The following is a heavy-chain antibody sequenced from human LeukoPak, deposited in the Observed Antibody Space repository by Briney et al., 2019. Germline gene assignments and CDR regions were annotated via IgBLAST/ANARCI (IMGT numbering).Heavy chain of an antibody. D-gene: IGHD4-17*01. Sequence: ASVKVSCKTSGYTFIDSYIHWVRQAPGQGLEWMGWINPNNGDTIYAQKFQDRVKMTRDPSITTAYMELTKLRSDDTAVYYCARPDYDDDDSSGTHDWGQGTLVTVSS. CDR1: GYTFIDSY. V-gene: IGHV1-2*02. J-gene: IGHJ4*02. CDR2: INPNNGDT. CDR3: ARPDYDDDDSSGTHD.